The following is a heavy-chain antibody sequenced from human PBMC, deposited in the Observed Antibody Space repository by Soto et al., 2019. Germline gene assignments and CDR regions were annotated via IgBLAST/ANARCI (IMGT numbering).Heavy chain of an antibody. V-gene: IGHV1-18*01. J-gene: IGHJ5*02. Sequence: QVQLVQSGAEVKKPGASVKVSCKASGYTFTSYGISWVRQAPGQGLEWVGWISGYDGNTDYAQKFQGRVTMPTHTSTSTAYMDLRSLRSDDTAVYYCARHNSQWPNWFDPWGQGTLVTVSS. CDR2: ISGYDGNT. D-gene: IGHD1-1*01. CDR1: GYTFTSYG. CDR3: ARHNSQWPNWFDP.